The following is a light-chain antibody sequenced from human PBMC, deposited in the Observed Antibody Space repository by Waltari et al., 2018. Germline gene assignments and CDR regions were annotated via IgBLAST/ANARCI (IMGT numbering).Light chain of an antibody. V-gene: IGLV1-51*02. Sequence: QSVLTQPPSVSAAPGQKVSISCSGSTSNIGNNYVSWFQQFPGEAPKILIYGNDKPTPGIPDRFSGSKSGTSATLDITGLQTGDEAVYYCGTGDNTLSAVFGGGTKLTVL. J-gene: IGLJ2*01. CDR1: TSNIGNNY. CDR3: GTGDNTLSAV. CDR2: GND.